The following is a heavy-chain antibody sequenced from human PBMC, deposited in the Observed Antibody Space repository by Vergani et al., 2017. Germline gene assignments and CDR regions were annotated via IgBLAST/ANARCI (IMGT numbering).Heavy chain of an antibody. CDR2: ISYDGSNK. CDR3: AKTSRHFGDYKFGNDAFDN. V-gene: IGHV3-30*18. CDR1: GFTFSTYG. D-gene: IGHD4-17*01. J-gene: IGHJ3*02. Sequence: QVQLVESGGGVVQPGRSLRLSCAASGFTFSTYGMHWVRQAPGKGLEWVAVISYDGSNKYYAASVKGRFTISRDNSKNTLYLQMNSLRVEDTAVYYCAKTSRHFGDYKFGNDAFDNWGQGTMVTVSS.